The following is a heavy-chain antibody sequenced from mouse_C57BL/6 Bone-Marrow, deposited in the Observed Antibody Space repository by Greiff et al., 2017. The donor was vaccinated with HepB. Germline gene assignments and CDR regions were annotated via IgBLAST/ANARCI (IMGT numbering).Heavy chain of an antibody. J-gene: IGHJ3*01. CDR3: ARGGVRFAY. Sequence: EVKLVESGGGLVKPGGSLKLSCAASGFTFSSFAMSWVRQTPEKRLEWVATIIDGGSYTYYPDNVKGRFTISRDNAKNKLYLQMSHLKSEDTAMYYCARGGVRFAYWGHGNLVTLSA. D-gene: IGHD2-14*01. CDR1: GFTFSSFA. V-gene: IGHV5-4*03. CDR2: IIDGGSYT.